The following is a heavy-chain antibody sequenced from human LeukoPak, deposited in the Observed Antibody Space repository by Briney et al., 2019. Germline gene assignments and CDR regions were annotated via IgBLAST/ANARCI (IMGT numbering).Heavy chain of an antibody. CDR3: ATGFFYFYYMDV. CDR2: IKQDGSEK. D-gene: IGHD1-1*01. Sequence: GGSLRLSCAASGFTFSSYLMSWVRQAPGKGLEWVANIKQDGSEKYYVDSVKGRFTISRDNAKNSLYLQMNSLRAEDTAVYYCATGFFYFYYMDVWGKGTTVTISS. CDR1: GFTFSSYL. J-gene: IGHJ6*03. V-gene: IGHV3-7*01.